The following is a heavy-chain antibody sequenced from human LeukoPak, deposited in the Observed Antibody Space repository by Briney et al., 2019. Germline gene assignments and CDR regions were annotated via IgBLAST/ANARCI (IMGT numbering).Heavy chain of an antibody. CDR2: ITPFNGDT. D-gene: IGHD3-22*01. J-gene: IGHJ3*02. CDR1: GYTFTYRY. Sequence: GSSVKVSCKSSGYTFTYRYLHWVRQAPGQALEWMGWITPFNGDTNYAQRFQDRVTITSDRSMSTVYMELSSLRPEDTAMFYCAKSRGYYDSSGYPDNAFDIWGQGTMVTVSS. V-gene: IGHV1-45*02. CDR3: AKSRGYYDSSGYPDNAFDI.